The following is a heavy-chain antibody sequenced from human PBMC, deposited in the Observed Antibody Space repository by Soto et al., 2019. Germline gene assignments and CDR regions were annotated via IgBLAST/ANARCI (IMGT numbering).Heavy chain of an antibody. CDR1: GFTFSSYG. V-gene: IGHV3-30*18. D-gene: IGHD3-3*01. Sequence: GGSLRLSCAASGFTFSSYGMHWVRQAPGRGLEWVAVISYDGSNKYYADSVKGRFTNSRDNCKDTLYLQMNSLRAEDKAEYYSAKDEYKPVEHITIFGVVIIDYYYYGMDVWGQGTTVTVSS. J-gene: IGHJ6*02. CDR3: AKDEYKPVEHITIFGVVIIDYYYYGMDV. CDR2: ISYDGSNK.